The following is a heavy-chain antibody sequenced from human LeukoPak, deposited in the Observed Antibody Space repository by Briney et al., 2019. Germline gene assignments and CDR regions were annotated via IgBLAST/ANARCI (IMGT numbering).Heavy chain of an antibody. CDR2: IYTSGST. D-gene: IGHD3-10*01. Sequence: PSETLSLTCTVAGGSISRYYWSWIRQPAGKGLEWIGRIYTSGSTNYNPSLKSRVTISVDTSKNQFSLKLSSVTAADTAVYYCAREGLRGGLDYWGQGTLVTVSS. V-gene: IGHV4-4*07. CDR1: GGSISRYY. J-gene: IGHJ4*02. CDR3: AREGLRGGLDY.